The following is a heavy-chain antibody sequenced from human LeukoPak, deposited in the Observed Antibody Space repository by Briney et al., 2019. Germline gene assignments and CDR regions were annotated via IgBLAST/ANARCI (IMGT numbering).Heavy chain of an antibody. CDR1: GLSLNSYA. J-gene: IGHJ6*02. CDR3: AQGGSEIYCFYHGMDV. CDR2: ISYDGSNK. D-gene: IGHD3-10*01. Sequence: PGRSLRLSCAASGLSLNSYAIHWVRQAPGKGLEWVTAISYDGSNKHYADSVRGRFTISRDNSKNTLYLQMNSLRSDDTAVYYCAQGGSEIYCFYHGMDVWGRGTTVTVSS. V-gene: IGHV3-30*03.